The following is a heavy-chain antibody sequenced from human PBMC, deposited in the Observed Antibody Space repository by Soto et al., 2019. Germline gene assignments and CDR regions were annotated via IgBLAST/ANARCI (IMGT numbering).Heavy chain of an antibody. CDR3: AKGDNFDFWGTFNSFDP. Sequence: GGSLRLSCAASGFTFGNYAMSWVRQTPGKGLEWVSSISGSGGHIYYTGSVKGRFTISRDNSKNTLYLQMNNLRAEDTALYYYAKGDNFDFWGTFNSFDPWGQGALVTVSS. V-gene: IGHV3-23*01. D-gene: IGHD3-3*01. J-gene: IGHJ5*02. CDR1: GFTFGNYA. CDR2: ISGSGGHI.